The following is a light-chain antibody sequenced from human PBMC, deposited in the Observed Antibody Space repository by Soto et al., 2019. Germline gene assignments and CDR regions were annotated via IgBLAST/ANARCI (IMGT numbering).Light chain of an antibody. J-gene: IGLJ2*01. CDR2: SND. CDR1: RSNIGTNT. V-gene: IGLV1-44*01. Sequence: QSVLTQPPSASVSPGQRVTISCSGSRSNIGTNTVNWYQHLPGTAPKLLIFSNDQRPSGVPDRFSGSKSGTSASLAISGLQSEDEADYFCTTWDDSPNGPVFGGGTKLTVL. CDR3: TTWDDSPNGPV.